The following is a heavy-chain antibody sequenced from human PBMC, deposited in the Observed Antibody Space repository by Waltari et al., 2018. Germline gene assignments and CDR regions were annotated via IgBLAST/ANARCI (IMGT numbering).Heavy chain of an antibody. D-gene: IGHD3-16*01. V-gene: IGHV3-30*18. CDR1: GFTFSSYG. J-gene: IGHJ3*02. CDR3: AKESLGAFDI. CDR2: IWYDGSNK. Sequence: QVQLVESGGGVVQPGRSLRLSCAASGFTFSSYGMHWVRQAPGKGLEWVAVIWYDGSNKDYADSVKGRFTISRDNSKNTLYLQMNSLRAEDTAMYYCAKESLGAFDIWGQGTMVTVSS.